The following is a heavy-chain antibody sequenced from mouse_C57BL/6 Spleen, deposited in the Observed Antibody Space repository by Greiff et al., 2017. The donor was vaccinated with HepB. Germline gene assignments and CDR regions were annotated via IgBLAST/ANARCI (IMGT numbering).Heavy chain of an antibody. V-gene: IGHV5-17*01. Sequence: DVQLVESGGGLVKPGGSLKLSCAASGFTFSDYGMHWVRQAPEKGLEWVAYISSGSSTIYYADTVKGRFTISRDNAKNTLFLQMTSLRSEDTAMYYCARPFPPYFDYWGTGTTVTVSS. J-gene: IGHJ1*03. CDR2: ISSGSSTI. CDR3: ARPFPPYFDY. CDR1: GFTFSDYG.